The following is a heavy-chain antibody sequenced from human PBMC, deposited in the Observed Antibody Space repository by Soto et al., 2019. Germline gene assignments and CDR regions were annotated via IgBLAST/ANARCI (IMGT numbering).Heavy chain of an antibody. CDR3: AKPSLSIAAAGYDWFDP. CDR1: GFTFSSYA. J-gene: IGHJ5*02. V-gene: IGHV3-23*01. D-gene: IGHD6-13*01. CDR2: ISGSGGST. Sequence: GSLRLSCAASGFTFSSYAMSWVRQAPGKGLEWVSAISGSGGSTYYADSVKGRFTISRDNSKNTLYLQMNSLRAEDTAVYYCAKPSLSIAAAGYDWFDPWGQGTLVTVSS.